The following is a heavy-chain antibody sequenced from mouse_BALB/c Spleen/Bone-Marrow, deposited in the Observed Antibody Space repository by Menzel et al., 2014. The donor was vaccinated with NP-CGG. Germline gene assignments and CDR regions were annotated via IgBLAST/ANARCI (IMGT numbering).Heavy chain of an antibody. CDR1: GYTFTSYY. V-gene: IGHV1S81*02. Sequence: QVQLQQSGAELVKPGASVKLSYKASGYTFTSYYIYWVKQRPGQGLEWIGEINPSNGGTNFNEKFKSKATLTVDKSSSTAFMQLSSLTSEYSAVYYCTRSRRAMDYWGQGTSVTVSS. D-gene: IGHD1-2*01. CDR2: INPSNGGT. J-gene: IGHJ4*01. CDR3: TRSRRAMDY.